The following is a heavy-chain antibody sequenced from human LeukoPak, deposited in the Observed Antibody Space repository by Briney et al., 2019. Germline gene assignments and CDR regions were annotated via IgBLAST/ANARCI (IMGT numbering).Heavy chain of an antibody. V-gene: IGHV1-69*04. J-gene: IGHJ4*02. CDR2: IIPILGIA. CDR1: GGTFSSYA. Sequence: SVKVSCKASGGTFSSYAISWVRQAPGQGLEWMGRIIPILGIANYAQKFQGRVTITADKSTSTAYMELSSPRSEDTAVYYCARGPTSSTFDYWGQGTLVTVSS. CDR3: ARGPTSSTFDY. D-gene: IGHD6-6*01.